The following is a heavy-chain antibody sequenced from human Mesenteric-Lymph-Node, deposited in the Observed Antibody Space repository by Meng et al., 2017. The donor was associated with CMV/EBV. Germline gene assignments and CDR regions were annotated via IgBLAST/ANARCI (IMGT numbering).Heavy chain of an antibody. CDR1: GFTFGFYA. CDR3: AKDGSRRAAAGTEYFQY. Sequence: GGSLRLSCVASGFTFGFYAVHWVRQAPGKGLEWVAFIRFDGSNKYHTDSVKGRFTISRDNSKSTLYLQMNSLRAEDSALYYCAKDGSRRAAAGTEYFQYWGRGTLVTVPQ. CDR2: IRFDGSNK. J-gene: IGHJ1*01. D-gene: IGHD6-13*01. V-gene: IGHV3-30*02.